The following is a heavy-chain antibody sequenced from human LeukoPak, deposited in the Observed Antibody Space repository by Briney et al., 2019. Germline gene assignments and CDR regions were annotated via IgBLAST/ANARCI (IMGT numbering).Heavy chain of an antibody. CDR3: VRVVPTIGSGWYGDAFDI. Sequence: GGSLRLSCVASGFTLRTFWTHWVRQVPGKRPVWIARINTEGEVTYADSVKGRFTMSRDNANNELSLQMNSLRIDDSGIYYCVRVVPTIGSGWYGDAFDIWGQGTLVTVAS. J-gene: IGHJ3*02. D-gene: IGHD6-19*01. CDR2: INTEGEV. CDR1: GFTLRTFW. V-gene: IGHV3-74*03.